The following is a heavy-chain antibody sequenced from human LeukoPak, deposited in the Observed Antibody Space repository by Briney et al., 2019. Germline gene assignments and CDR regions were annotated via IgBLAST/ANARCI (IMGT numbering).Heavy chain of an antibody. V-gene: IGHV4-34*01. D-gene: IGHD6-13*01. Sequence: SETLSLTCAVYGGSFSGYYWSWIRQPPGKGLEWIGEINHSGSTNYNPSLKSRVTISVDTSKNQFSLRLSSVTAADTAVYYCARKSIVTAGRKPYDFWDQGALVTVSP. CDR2: INHSGST. CDR1: GGSFSGYY. CDR3: ARKSIVTAGRKPYDF. J-gene: IGHJ4*02.